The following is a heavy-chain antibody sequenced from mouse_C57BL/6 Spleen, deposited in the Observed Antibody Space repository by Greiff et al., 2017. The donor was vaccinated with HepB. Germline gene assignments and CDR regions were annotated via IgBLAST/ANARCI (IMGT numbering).Heavy chain of an antibody. CDR2: IWSDGST. CDR3: ARAEYYGSSAAGFAY. CDR1: GFSLTSYG. D-gene: IGHD1-1*01. V-gene: IGHV2-6*03. J-gene: IGHJ3*01. Sequence: QVQLQESGPGLVAPSQSLSITCTVSGFSLTSYGVHWVRQPPGKGLEWLVVIWSDGSTTYNSALNSSLSISKDNSKSQVFLKMNSLQTDDTAMYYCARAEYYGSSAAGFAYWGQGTLVTVSA.